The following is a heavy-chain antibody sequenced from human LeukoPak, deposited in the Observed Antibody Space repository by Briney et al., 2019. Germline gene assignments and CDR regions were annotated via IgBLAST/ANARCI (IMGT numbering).Heavy chain of an antibody. Sequence: GGSLRLSCAASGFTFSGYGMHWVRQAPGKGLEWVAVISYDGTEKYYEDSVKGRFTISRDNSKNTLYLQMNSLRTEDTAVYYCARTIVATRPYYYYYMDVWGKGTTVTVSS. CDR1: GFTFSGYG. J-gene: IGHJ6*03. V-gene: IGHV3-30*03. D-gene: IGHD5-12*01. CDR3: ARTIVATRPYYYYYMDV. CDR2: ISYDGTEK.